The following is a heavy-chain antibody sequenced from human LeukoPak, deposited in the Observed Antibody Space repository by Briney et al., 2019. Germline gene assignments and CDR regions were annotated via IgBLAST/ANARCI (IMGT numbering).Heavy chain of an antibody. CDR3: ARDPYSGTYGNTYYYYMDV. Sequence: PGGSLRLSCEASGFPFSSYNMDWVRQTPGKGLEWISSITTSSTYTFYADSVKGRFTISRDNARNSLYLQMNSLRVEDTAVYYCARDPYSGTYGNTYYYYMDVWGKGTTVTISS. D-gene: IGHD1-26*01. CDR2: ITTSSTYT. J-gene: IGHJ6*03. CDR1: GFPFSSYN. V-gene: IGHV3-21*01.